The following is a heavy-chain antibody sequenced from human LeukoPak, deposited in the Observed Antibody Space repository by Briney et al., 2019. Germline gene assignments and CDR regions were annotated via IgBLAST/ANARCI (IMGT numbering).Heavy chain of an antibody. CDR3: ARVADTAMARSPYYFDY. V-gene: IGHV1-69*01. J-gene: IGHJ4*02. CDR1: GGTFSSYA. D-gene: IGHD5-18*01. Sequence: GSSVKVSCKASGGTFSSYAISWVRQAPGQGLEWMGGIIPIFGTANYAQKFQGRVTITADESTSTAYMELSSLRSEDTAVYYCARVADTAMARSPYYFDYWGQGTLVTVSS. CDR2: IIPIFGTA.